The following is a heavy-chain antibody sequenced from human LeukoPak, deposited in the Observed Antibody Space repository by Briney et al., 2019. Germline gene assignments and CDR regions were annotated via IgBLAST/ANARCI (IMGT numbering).Heavy chain of an antibody. CDR2: IYISGST. Sequence: SETLPLTCTVSGGSIRSYYWSWIRQPAEKGLEWIGRIYISGSTNYNPSLKSRVTMSVDTSKNQFSLKLSSVTAADTAMYYCARAPEFSSGWLLDYWGQGTLVTVSS. J-gene: IGHJ4*02. D-gene: IGHD6-19*01. CDR1: GGSIRSYY. CDR3: ARAPEFSSGWLLDY. V-gene: IGHV4-4*07.